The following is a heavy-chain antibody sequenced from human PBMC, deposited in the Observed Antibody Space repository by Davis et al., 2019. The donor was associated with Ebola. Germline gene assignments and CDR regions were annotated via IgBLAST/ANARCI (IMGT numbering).Heavy chain of an antibody. Sequence: ASVKVSCKASGYTFTSYYMHWVRQAPGQGLEWMGIINPSGGSTSYAQKFQGRVTMTRDTSTSTVYMELSSLRSEDTAVYYCAILGIAVAGTDAADYWGQGALVTVSS. J-gene: IGHJ4*01. D-gene: IGHD6-19*01. CDR2: INPSGGST. V-gene: IGHV1-46*01. CDR3: AILGIAVAGTDAADY. CDR1: GYTFTSYY.